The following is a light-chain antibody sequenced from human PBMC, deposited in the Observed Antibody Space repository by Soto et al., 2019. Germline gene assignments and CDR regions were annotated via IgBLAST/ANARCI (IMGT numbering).Light chain of an antibody. CDR3: QQYNTNPWT. Sequence: DIQISRSPSTLSASVGGRVTITFRASQNINNWLAWYQQKPGKAPKLLIYDASSLDSGVPSRFSGSGSGTEFTLTISSLQPDDFATYHCQQYNTNPWTFGQGTKVDI. V-gene: IGKV1-5*01. CDR1: QNINNW. CDR2: DAS. J-gene: IGKJ1*01.